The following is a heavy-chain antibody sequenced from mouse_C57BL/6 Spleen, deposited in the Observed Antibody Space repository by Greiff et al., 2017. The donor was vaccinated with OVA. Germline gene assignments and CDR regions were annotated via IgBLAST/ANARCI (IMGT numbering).Heavy chain of an antibody. Sequence: DVKLVESGGGLVKPGGSLKLSCAASGFTFSSYAMSWVRQTPEKRLEWVATISDGGSYTYYPDNVKGRFTISRDNAKNNLYLQMSHLKSEDTAMYYCARDRSEDYYAMDYWGQGTSVTVSS. CDR3: ARDRSEDYYAMDY. CDR2: ISDGGSYT. CDR1: GFTFSSYA. V-gene: IGHV5-4*01. J-gene: IGHJ4*01.